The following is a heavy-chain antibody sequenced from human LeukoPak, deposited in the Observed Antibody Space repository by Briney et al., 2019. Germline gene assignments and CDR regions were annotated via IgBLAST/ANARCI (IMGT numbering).Heavy chain of an antibody. CDR1: GFTFSSYE. D-gene: IGHD5-12*01. CDR3: ARAGDGYDSSFDY. CDR2: ISSSSSYI. V-gene: IGHV3-21*05. J-gene: IGHJ4*02. Sequence: GGSLRLSCAASGFTFSSYEMNWVRQAPGKGLEWVSYISSSSSYIYYADSVKGRFTISRDNAKNSLYLQMNSLRAEDTAVYYCARAGDGYDSSFDYWGQGTPVTVSS.